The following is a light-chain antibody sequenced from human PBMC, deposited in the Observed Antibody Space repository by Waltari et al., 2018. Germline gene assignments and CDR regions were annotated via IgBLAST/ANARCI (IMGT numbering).Light chain of an antibody. J-gene: IGLJ2*01. CDR1: SIPSKS. V-gene: IGLV3-21*02. CDR3: QVADSSGDNRYVV. CDR2: DDS. Sequence: SYVLTQPPSVSVAPGQTARLTCGGNSIPSKSVHWYQQKPGQAPVLVLYDDSVRPSGIPERVSGSNSGDTATLTLSRVEADDEADYYCQVADSSGDNRYVVFGGGTKLTVL.